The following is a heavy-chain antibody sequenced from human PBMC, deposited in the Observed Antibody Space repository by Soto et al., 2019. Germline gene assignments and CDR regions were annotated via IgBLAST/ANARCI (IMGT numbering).Heavy chain of an antibody. D-gene: IGHD3-10*01. CDR2: ISWNSGSI. Sequence: EVQLVESGGGLVQPGRSLRLSCAASGFTFDDYAMHWVRQAPGKGLEWVSGISWNSGSIGYADSVKGRFTISRDNAKNSLYLQMNSLRDEDTALYYCAKSGSEVVRSINDAFDIWGQGTMVTVSS. CDR1: GFTFDDYA. J-gene: IGHJ3*02. CDR3: AKSGSEVVRSINDAFDI. V-gene: IGHV3-9*01.